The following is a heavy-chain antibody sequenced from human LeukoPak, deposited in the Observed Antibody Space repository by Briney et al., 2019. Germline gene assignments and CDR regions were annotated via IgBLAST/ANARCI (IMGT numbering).Heavy chain of an antibody. J-gene: IGHJ4*02. D-gene: IGHD5-18*01. CDR2: IYPGDSDT. V-gene: IGHV5-51*01. CDR1: GYSFTSYW. Sequence: GESLKISCKGPGYSFTSYWIGWARQLPGKGLEWMGIIYPGDSDTRYSPSFQGQVTISADKSISTAYLQWSSLKASDTAMYYCASSSVDTAPDYWGQGTLVTVSS. CDR3: ASSSVDTAPDY.